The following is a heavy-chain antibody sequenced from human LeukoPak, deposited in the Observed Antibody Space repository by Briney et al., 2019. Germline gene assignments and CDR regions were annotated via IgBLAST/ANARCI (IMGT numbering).Heavy chain of an antibody. Sequence: GGSLRLSCTASRFTFSSYWMNWVRQAPGKGLEWVANIKRDGSQKYYVDSVKGRFTIFRDNAKNSLYLQMNSLRAEDTAVYYCARDVSGTGGKDYWGQGTLVTVSS. J-gene: IGHJ4*02. CDR3: ARDVSGTGGKDY. CDR1: RFTFSSYW. CDR2: IKRDGSQK. V-gene: IGHV3-7*01. D-gene: IGHD1-1*01.